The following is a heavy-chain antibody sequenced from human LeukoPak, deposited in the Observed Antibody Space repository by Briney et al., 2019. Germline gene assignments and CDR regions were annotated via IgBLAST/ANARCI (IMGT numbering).Heavy chain of an antibody. CDR2: VSGRGERT. CDR3: ANQPGLYDSGWSWIYHFFGVDV. D-gene: IGHD6-19*01. J-gene: IGHJ6*02. CDR1: GFSFNSYA. V-gene: IGHV3-23*01. Sequence: GGSLRLSCAASGFSFNSYAMSWVRQAPGKGLEGVSAVSGRGERTYYADFVQGRFSISRDDSKDTVYLQMNSLRAGDTAIYYCANQPGLYDSGWSWIYHFFGVDVWGQGTTVTVSS.